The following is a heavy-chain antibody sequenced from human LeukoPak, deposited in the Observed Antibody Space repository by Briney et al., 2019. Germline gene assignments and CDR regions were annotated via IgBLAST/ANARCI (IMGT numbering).Heavy chain of an antibody. J-gene: IGHJ6*02. Sequence: GGSLRLSCAASGFTFSSYAMHWVRQAPGKGLEYVSAISSNGGSTYYANSVKGRFTISRDNAKNSLYLQMNSLRAEDTAVYYCARSYSSGWTPTLYYYYGMDVWGQGTTVTVSS. CDR1: GFTFSSYA. CDR3: ARSYSSGWTPTLYYYYGMDV. D-gene: IGHD6-19*01. V-gene: IGHV3-64*01. CDR2: ISSNGGST.